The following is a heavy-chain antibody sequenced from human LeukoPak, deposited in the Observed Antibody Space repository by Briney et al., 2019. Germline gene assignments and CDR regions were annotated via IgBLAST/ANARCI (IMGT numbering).Heavy chain of an antibody. CDR3: ARDFYYYDSNGSPPTADY. V-gene: IGHV1-18*01. D-gene: IGHD3-22*01. CDR2: ISAYNGNT. CDR1: GYTFTSYG. J-gene: IGHJ4*02. Sequence: GASVKVSCKASGYTFTSYGISWVRQAPGQGLEWMGWISAYNGNTNYAQKLQGRVTMTTDTSTSTAYMELRSLRSDDTAVYYCARDFYYYDSNGSPPTADYWGQGTLVTVSS.